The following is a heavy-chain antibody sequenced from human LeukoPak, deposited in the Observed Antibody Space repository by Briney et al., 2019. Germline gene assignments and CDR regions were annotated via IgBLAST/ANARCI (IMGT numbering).Heavy chain of an antibody. D-gene: IGHD1-26*01. V-gene: IGHV1-24*01. Sequence: ASVKVSCKVSEYTLTELSMHRVRQAPGKGLEWLGGFDPEDGEIIYAQKFQGRVTMSDDTPTDTAYMELGSLRSDDTAVYYCAADRGDYSGSYWTGFDIWGQGTMVTVSS. CDR2: FDPEDGEI. CDR1: EYTLTELS. CDR3: AADRGDYSGSYWTGFDI. J-gene: IGHJ3*02.